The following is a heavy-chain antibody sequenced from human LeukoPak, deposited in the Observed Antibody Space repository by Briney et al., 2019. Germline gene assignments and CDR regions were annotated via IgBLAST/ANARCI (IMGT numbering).Heavy chain of an antibody. J-gene: IGHJ4*02. CDR1: GFTFSSYA. V-gene: IGHV3-30*02. CDR2: IRNDGSNK. Sequence: PGGSLRLSCAASGFTFSSYAMHWVRQAPGKGLEWVTFIRNDGSNKYYADSVKGRFTISRDNSKNTLYLQMNTLRAEDTAVYYCAKGVKHIVVVTAQHYFDYWGQGTLVTVSS. CDR3: AKGVKHIVVVTAQHYFDY. D-gene: IGHD2-21*02.